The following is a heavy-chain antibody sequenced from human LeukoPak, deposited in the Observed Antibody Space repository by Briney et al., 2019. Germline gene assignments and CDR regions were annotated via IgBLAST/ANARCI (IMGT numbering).Heavy chain of an antibody. D-gene: IGHD6-13*01. CDR1: GLTFSSYV. V-gene: IGHV3-23*01. Sequence: GGSLRLSCAASGLTFSSYVMNWVRQAPGKGLEWVSAISGSGGVTNYADSVKGRFTISRDNSKNTLYLQINSLRAEDTAMYYCARKTGSFFYWGQGTLVTVSS. J-gene: IGHJ4*02. CDR2: ISGSGGVT. CDR3: ARKTGSFFY.